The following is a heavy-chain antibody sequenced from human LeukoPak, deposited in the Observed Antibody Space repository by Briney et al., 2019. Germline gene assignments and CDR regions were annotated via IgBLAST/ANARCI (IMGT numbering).Heavy chain of an antibody. CDR2: IKSKTDGGTT. V-gene: IGHV3-15*01. Sequence: GGSLRLSCAASGFTFSSYAMSWVRQAPGKGLEWVGRIKSKTDGGTTDYAAPVKGRFTISRDDSKNTLYLQMNSLKTEDTAVYYCTTDLIYSSSWSLYGMDVWGQGTTVTVSS. CDR1: GFTFSSYA. CDR3: TTDLIYSSSWSLYGMDV. D-gene: IGHD6-13*01. J-gene: IGHJ6*02.